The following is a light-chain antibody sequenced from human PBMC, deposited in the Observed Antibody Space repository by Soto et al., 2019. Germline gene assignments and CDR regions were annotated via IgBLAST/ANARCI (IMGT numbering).Light chain of an antibody. V-gene: IGKV1-6*01. Sequence: AIQMTQSPSSLSASVGDRVTITCRASQGIRNDLGWYQQKPGKAPKLLINAASTLRSGVPSRFSGSGSGTDFTLTIDSLQPEDFATYYCQQSYNSPCNFGPGTKVDIK. CDR1: QGIRND. J-gene: IGKJ3*01. CDR2: AAS. CDR3: QQSYNSPCN.